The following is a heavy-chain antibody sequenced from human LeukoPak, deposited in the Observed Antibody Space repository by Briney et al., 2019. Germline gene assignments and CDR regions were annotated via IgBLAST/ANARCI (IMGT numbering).Heavy chain of an antibody. J-gene: IGHJ4*02. V-gene: IGHV1-46*01. CDR2: INPSGGST. Sequence: ASVKVSCKASGYTFTIYYMHWVRQAPGQGLEWMGIINPSGGSTSYAQKFQGRVTMTRDTSTSTVYMELSSLRSEDTAVYYCARANSLRFLEWLMRAHYFDYWGQGTLVTVSS. D-gene: IGHD3-3*01. CDR3: ARANSLRFLEWLMRAHYFDY. CDR1: GYTFTIYY.